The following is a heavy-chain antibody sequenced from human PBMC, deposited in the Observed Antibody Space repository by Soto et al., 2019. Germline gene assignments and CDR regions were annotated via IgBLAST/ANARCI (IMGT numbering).Heavy chain of an antibody. CDR3: ASQWVNPPYYYYMDF. CDR2: IYPGDSDT. V-gene: IGHV5-51*01. J-gene: IGHJ6*03. CDR1: GYSFTSYW. Sequence: GESLKISCKGSGYSFTSYWIGWVRQMPGKGLEWMGIIYPGDSDTRYSPSFQGQVTISADKSISTAYLQWSSLKASDTAMYYCASQWVNPPYYYYMDFWGKGTTVTVSS.